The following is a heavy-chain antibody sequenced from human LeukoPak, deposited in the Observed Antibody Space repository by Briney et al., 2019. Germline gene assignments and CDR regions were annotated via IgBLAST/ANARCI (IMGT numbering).Heavy chain of an antibody. V-gene: IGHV3-15*01. CDR3: STSLRRYSTIDY. CDR2: IKSKTDGWTT. Sequence: PGGSLRLSCAASGFTFSNAWMSWVRQAPGKGLEWVGRIKSKTDGWTTDYAAPVKARFTISRDDSKTTLYLQMNSLKTEDTAVYYCSTSLRRYSTIDYWGQGTLVTVSS. J-gene: IGHJ4*02. D-gene: IGHD4-11*01. CDR1: GFTFSNAW.